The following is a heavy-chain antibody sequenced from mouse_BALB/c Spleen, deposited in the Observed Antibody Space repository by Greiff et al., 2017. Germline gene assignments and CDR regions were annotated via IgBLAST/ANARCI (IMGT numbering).Heavy chain of an antibody. J-gene: IGHJ4*01. CDR3: ARDGYDGDYYAMDY. D-gene: IGHD2-2*01. Sequence: LQQPGAELVKPGASVKMSCKASGYTFTSYNMHWVQQTPGQGLEWIGAIYPGNGDTSYNQKFKGKATLTADKSSSTAYMQLSSLTSEDSAVYYCARDGYDGDYYAMDYWGQGTSVTVSS. V-gene: IGHV1-12*01. CDR2: IYPGNGDT. CDR1: GYTFTSYN.